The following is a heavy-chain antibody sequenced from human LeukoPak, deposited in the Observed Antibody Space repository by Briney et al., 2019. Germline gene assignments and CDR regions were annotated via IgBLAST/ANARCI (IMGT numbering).Heavy chain of an antibody. J-gene: IGHJ3*02. V-gene: IGHV5-51*01. CDR1: GYSFTSYW. Sequence: GESLKISCKGSGYSFTSYWIGWVRQMPGKGLEWMGIIYPGDSDTRYSPSFQGQVTISADKSISTAYLQWSSLKASDTAMYYCARSPPNRGGDCFDAFDIWGQGTMVTVSS. CDR3: ARSPPNRGGDCFDAFDI. D-gene: IGHD2-21*02. CDR2: IYPGDSDT.